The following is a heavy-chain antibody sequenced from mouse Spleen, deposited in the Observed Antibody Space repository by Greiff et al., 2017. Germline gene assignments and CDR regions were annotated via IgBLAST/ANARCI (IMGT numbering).Heavy chain of an antibody. V-gene: IGHV1-83*01. J-gene: IGHJ3*01. Sequence: VQLQQSGPELVKPGASVKMSCKASGYTFTDYYMHWVKQKPGKGLEWIGEIYPGSGNTYYNEKFKGKATLTADTSSSTAYMQLSSLTSEDSAVYFCARWKTGTIFAYWGQGTLVTVSA. CDR1: YTFTDYYM. CDR3: RWKTGTIFAY. D-gene: IGHD4-1*01. CDR2: YPGSGNTY.